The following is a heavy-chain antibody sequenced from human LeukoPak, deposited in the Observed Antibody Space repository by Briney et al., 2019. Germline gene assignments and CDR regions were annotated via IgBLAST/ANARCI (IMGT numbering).Heavy chain of an antibody. CDR1: GFTFSNYG. CDR2: LGGSGIST. D-gene: IGHD2-2*01. Sequence: GGSLRLSCAASGFTFSNYGMNWVRQAPGKGLEWVSGLGGSGISTYYADSVKGRFTISRDNSRNTLCLQMNSLRAEDTAAYYCARTDCSSTSCYPSDYYYYMDVWGKGTTVTVSS. J-gene: IGHJ6*03. V-gene: IGHV3-23*01. CDR3: ARTDCSSTSCYPSDYYYYMDV.